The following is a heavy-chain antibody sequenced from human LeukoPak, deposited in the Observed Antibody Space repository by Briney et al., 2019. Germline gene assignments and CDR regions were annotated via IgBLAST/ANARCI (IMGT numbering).Heavy chain of an antibody. J-gene: IGHJ4*02. CDR1: GFTFSSYT. D-gene: IGHD4-11*01. CDR2: ISSSSSYI. V-gene: IGHV3-21*01. Sequence: GGSLRLSCAASGFTFSSYTMNWVRQAPGKGLEWVSSISSSSSYIYYADSVKGRFTISRDNAKNSLYLQMNSLRAEDTAVYYCARGAYYSNYEALDYWGQGTLVTVSS. CDR3: ARGAYYSNYEALDY.